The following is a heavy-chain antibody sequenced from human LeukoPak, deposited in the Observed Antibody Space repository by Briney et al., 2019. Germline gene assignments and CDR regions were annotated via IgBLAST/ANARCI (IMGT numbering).Heavy chain of an antibody. D-gene: IGHD5-24*01. Sequence: ASVTVSCRASGYTFTSYYMHWVRQAPGQGLEWMGLINPSGSSTLYAQKFQGRVTMTRDMSTTTDYMELSSLGSEDTAVYYCARTARLQFGHYYYYMDVWGKGTTVTVSS. J-gene: IGHJ6*03. V-gene: IGHV1-46*01. CDR1: GYTFTSYY. CDR3: ARTARLQFGHYYYYMDV. CDR2: INPSGSST.